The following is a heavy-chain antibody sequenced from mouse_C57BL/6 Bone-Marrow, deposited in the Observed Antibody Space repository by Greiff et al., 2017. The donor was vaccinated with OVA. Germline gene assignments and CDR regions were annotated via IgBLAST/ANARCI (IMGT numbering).Heavy chain of an antibody. CDR2: IHPSDGDA. Sequence: QVQLQQPGAELVKPGASVKVSCKASGYTFTSYWMHWVKQRPGQGLEWIGRIHPSDGDANYNQKFKGKATLTVDKSSSTAYMQLSSLTSEDSAVYYCASNFFDYWGQGTTLTVSS. J-gene: IGHJ2*01. V-gene: IGHV1-74*01. CDR3: ASNFFDY. CDR1: GYTFTSYW.